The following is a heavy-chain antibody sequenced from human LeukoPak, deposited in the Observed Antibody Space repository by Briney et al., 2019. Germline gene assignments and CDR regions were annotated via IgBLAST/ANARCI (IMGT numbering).Heavy chain of an antibody. D-gene: IGHD2-2*01. V-gene: IGHV4-59*01. J-gene: IGHJ6*03. Sequence: PSETLSLTCTVSGGSISSYYWSWIRQPPGKGLEWIGYIYYSGSTNYNPSLKSRVTISVDTSKNQFSLKLSSVTAADTAVYYCARGNLGIVVVPAPLDYYYYMDVWGKGTTVTVSS. CDR1: GGSISSYY. CDR3: ARGNLGIVVVPAPLDYYYYMDV. CDR2: IYYSGST.